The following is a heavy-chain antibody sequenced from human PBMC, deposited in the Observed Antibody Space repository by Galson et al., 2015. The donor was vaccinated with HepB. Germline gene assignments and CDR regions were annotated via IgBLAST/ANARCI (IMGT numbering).Heavy chain of an antibody. CDR3: AKELYGITMVRGVIITSYYYYYYGMDV. J-gene: IGHJ6*02. V-gene: IGHV3-30*02. Sequence: SLRLSCAASGFTFSSYGMHWVRQAPGKGLEWVAFIRYDGSNKYYADSVKGRFTISRDNSKNTLYQQMNSLRAEDTAVYYCAKELYGITMVRGVIITSYYYYYYGMDVWGQGTTVTVSS. CDR2: IRYDGSNK. CDR1: GFTFSSYG. D-gene: IGHD3-10*01.